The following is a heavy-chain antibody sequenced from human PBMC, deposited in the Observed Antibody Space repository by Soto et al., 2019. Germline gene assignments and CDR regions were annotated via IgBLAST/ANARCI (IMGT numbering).Heavy chain of an antibody. Sequence: QVQLVQSGAEVKKPGASVKVSCKASGYTFTGYYMHWVRQAPGQGLEWMGWINPNSGGTNYAQKFQGWVTMTSDTSISTAYMELSRLRSDDTAVYYCARDRYYDSSGYYPSYYFDYWGQGTLVTVSS. CDR1: GYTFTGYY. CDR3: ARDRYYDSSGYYPSYYFDY. CDR2: INPNSGGT. V-gene: IGHV1-2*04. D-gene: IGHD3-22*01. J-gene: IGHJ4*02.